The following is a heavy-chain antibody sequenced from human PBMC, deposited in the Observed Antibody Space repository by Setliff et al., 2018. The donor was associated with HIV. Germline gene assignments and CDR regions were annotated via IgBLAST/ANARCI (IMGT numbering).Heavy chain of an antibody. Sequence: ASVKVSCKTSRGTFTTYAFSWVRQAPGQGLEWMGGIIPILNVAKYPQKFHGRVTITADKSTSTVYMELSRLRSEDTAMYYCARVLKGYSSSYEAFDIWGQGTKVTVSS. CDR1: RGTFTTYA. CDR2: IIPILNVA. V-gene: IGHV1-69*10. J-gene: IGHJ3*02. CDR3: ARVLKGYSSSYEAFDI. D-gene: IGHD6-13*01.